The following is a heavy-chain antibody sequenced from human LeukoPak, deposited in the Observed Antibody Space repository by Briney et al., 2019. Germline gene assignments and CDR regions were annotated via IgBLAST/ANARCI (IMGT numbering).Heavy chain of an antibody. CDR3: AGDPSYYDSSGEDY. D-gene: IGHD3-22*01. Sequence: GGSLRLSCAASGFTFSSYGMHWVRQAPGKGLEWVAVIWCDGSNKYYADSVKGRFTISRDNSKNTLYLQMNSLRAEDTAVYYCAGDPSYYDSSGEDYWGQGTLVTVSS. J-gene: IGHJ4*02. CDR2: IWCDGSNK. CDR1: GFTFSSYG. V-gene: IGHV3-33*01.